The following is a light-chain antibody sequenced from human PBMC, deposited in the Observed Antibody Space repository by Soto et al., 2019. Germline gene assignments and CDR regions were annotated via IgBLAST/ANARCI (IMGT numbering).Light chain of an antibody. CDR2: DVS. V-gene: IGLV2-14*01. Sequence: QSVLTQPASVSGSPGQSITISCTGTSSDVGGYNYVSWYQQHPGKAPKLMIYDVSNRPSGVSNRFSGSKSGYTASLTISGLQSEDEADYYCSSYTSSSPPFFGGGTKLTLL. CDR3: SSYTSSSPPF. CDR1: SSDVGGYNY. J-gene: IGLJ2*01.